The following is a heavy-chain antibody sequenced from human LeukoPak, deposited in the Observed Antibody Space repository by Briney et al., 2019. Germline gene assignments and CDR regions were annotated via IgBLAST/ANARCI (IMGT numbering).Heavy chain of an antibody. CDR2: ISAYNGNT. CDR3: AREQEASSGLYDYGMDV. D-gene: IGHD6-19*01. V-gene: IGHV1-18*04. CDR1: GYTFTSYG. J-gene: IGHJ6*04. Sequence: GASVKDSCKASGYTFTSYGISWVRQAPGQGLEWMGWISAYNGNTNYAQKLQGRVTMTTDTSTSTAYMEPRRLRSDDTAVYYCAREQEASSGLYDYGMDVWGKGTTHTVSS.